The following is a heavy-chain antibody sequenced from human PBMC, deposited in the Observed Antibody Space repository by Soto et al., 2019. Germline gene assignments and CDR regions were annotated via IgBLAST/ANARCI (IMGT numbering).Heavy chain of an antibody. D-gene: IGHD2-21*01. V-gene: IGHV3-23*01. CDR2: ITASGGST. CDR1: GFSFSDYA. CDR3: ATIFIRRFDY. Sequence: PGGSLRLSCAASGFSFSDYAMTWVRQPPGMGLEWVSSITASGGSTYYADSVKGRFIISRDNSKNTLYLQMNSLGAKDTAVYFCATIFIRRFDYWGQGTLVTVSS. J-gene: IGHJ4*02.